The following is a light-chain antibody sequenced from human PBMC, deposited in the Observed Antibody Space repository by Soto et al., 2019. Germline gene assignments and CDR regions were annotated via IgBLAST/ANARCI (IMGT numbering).Light chain of an antibody. CDR1: SSDVGGYNF. CDR3: SSYAGSNIVV. J-gene: IGLJ2*01. CDR2: EAS. Sequence: QSALTQPPSASGSPGQSVTISCTGTSSDVGGYNFVSWYQQHPGKAPKLMIYEASERPSGVPDRFSGSKSGNTASLTVSGLQAEDEADYYWSSYAGSNIVVFGGGTKLTVL. V-gene: IGLV2-8*01.